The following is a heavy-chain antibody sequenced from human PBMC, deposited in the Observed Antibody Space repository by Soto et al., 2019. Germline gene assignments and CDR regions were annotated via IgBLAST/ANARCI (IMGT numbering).Heavy chain of an antibody. D-gene: IGHD6-19*01. Sequence: SVKVPCKASGGTFSSYAISWVRQAPGQGLEWMGGIIPIFGTANYAQKFQGRVTITADESTSTAYMELSSLRSEDTAVYYCARVPQWLVRRYDVYYYGMDVWGQGTTVTVSS. V-gene: IGHV1-69*13. CDR1: GGTFSSYA. J-gene: IGHJ6*02. CDR3: ARVPQWLVRRYDVYYYGMDV. CDR2: IIPIFGTA.